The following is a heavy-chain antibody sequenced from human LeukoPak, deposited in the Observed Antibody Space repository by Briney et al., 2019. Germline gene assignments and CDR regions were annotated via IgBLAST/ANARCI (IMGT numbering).Heavy chain of an antibody. V-gene: IGHV3-33*06. CDR1: GFTFSSYG. CDR3: AKQTITMVRGVVGEGLDY. D-gene: IGHD3-10*01. CDR2: IWYDGSNK. Sequence: ERSLRLSCAASGFTFSSYGMHWVRQAPGKGLEWVAVIWYDGSNKYYADSVKGRFTISRDNSKNTLYLQMNSLRAEDTAVYYCAKQTITMVRGVVGEGLDYWGQGTLVTVSS. J-gene: IGHJ4*02.